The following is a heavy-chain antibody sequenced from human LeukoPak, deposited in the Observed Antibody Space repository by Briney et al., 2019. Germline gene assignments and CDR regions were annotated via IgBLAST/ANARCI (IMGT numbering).Heavy chain of an antibody. CDR1: GGSFSGYY. Sequence: SETLSLTCAVYGGSFSGYYWSWIRQPPGKGLEWIGEINHSGSTNYNLSLKSRVTISVDTSKNQFSLKLSSVTAADTAVYYCARGGWFDPWGQGTLVTVSS. CDR2: INHSGST. V-gene: IGHV4-34*01. J-gene: IGHJ5*02. CDR3: ARGGWFDP.